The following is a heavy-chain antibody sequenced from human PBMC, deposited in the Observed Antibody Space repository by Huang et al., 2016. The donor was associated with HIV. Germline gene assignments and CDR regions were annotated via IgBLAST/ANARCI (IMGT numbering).Heavy chain of an antibody. V-gene: IGHV2-70*15. CDR3: ARIRVVRGVLPFYYMDV. D-gene: IGHD3-10*01. Sequence: QVTLRESGPALVKPTQTLTLTCTFSGFSLSVSGMSVSWIRQPPGKALEWLARIDWDDDKHYRPSLKTRLTVSKDTSKNQVVLKMTNLDPGDTATYYCARIRVVRGVLPFYYMDVWGKGTTVTVSS. CDR2: IDWDDDK. J-gene: IGHJ6*03. CDR1: GFSLSVSGMS.